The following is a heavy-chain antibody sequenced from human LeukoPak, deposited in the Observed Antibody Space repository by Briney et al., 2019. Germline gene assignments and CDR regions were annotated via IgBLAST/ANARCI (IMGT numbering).Heavy chain of an antibody. V-gene: IGHV4-38-2*02. D-gene: IGHD3-22*01. J-gene: IGHJ3*02. Sequence: SETLSLTCTVSGYSISSGYYWGWIRQPPGKGLEWIGSIYHSGSTYYNPFLKSRVTISVDTSKNQFSLKLSSVTAADTAVYYCARVNYEPDAFDIWGQGTMVTVSS. CDR1: GYSISSGYY. CDR3: ARVNYEPDAFDI. CDR2: IYHSGST.